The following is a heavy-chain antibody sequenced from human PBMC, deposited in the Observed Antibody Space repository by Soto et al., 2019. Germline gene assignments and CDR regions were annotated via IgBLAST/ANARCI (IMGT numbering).Heavy chain of an antibody. CDR2: INPNSGGT. Sequence: ASVKVSCKASGYTFTGYYLHWVRQAPGQGLEWMGWINPNSGGTNYAQKFQGWVTMTRDTSISTAYMELSRLTSDDTAVYYCAIVDWNYVGYYGMDFWGQGTTVSVP. V-gene: IGHV1-2*04. D-gene: IGHD1-7*01. J-gene: IGHJ6*02. CDR1: GYTFTGYY. CDR3: AIVDWNYVGYYGMDF.